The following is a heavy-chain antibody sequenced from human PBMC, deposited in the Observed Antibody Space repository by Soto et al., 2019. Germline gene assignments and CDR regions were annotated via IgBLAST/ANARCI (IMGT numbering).Heavy chain of an antibody. CDR3: ARAGDYRTGTDYYYYYMDV. V-gene: IGHV1-46*03. CDR2: MNPSGGGT. Sequence: ASVKVSCKASGFTVSRYYMHWVRQAPGQGLEYMGIMNPSGGGTRYAQNFQGRVTMTRDTSTSTVYMELSSLRSEDTAVYYCARAGDYRTGTDYYYYYMDVWGKGTTVTVSS. D-gene: IGHD7-27*01. J-gene: IGHJ6*03. CDR1: GFTVSRYY.